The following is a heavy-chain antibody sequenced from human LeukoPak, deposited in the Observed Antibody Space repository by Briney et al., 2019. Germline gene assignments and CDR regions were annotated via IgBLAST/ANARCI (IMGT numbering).Heavy chain of an antibody. J-gene: IGHJ4*02. D-gene: IGHD5-24*01. CDR2: IYYSGST. Sequence: PSEALSLTCTVSGGSISSYYWSWIRQPPGKGLEWVGHIYYSGSTNYNPSLKSRVTISVDTSKNQFSLKLSSVTAADTAVYYCARVRAGGEMATIRDYYFDYWGQGTLVTVSS. CDR1: GGSISSYY. V-gene: IGHV4-59*01. CDR3: ARVRAGGEMATIRDYYFDY.